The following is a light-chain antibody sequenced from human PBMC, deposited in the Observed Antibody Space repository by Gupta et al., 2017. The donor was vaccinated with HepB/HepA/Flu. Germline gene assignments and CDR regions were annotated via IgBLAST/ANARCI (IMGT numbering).Light chain of an antibody. Sequence: QSALTQPASVSGSPGQSITISCTGTSSDVGSYNLVSWYQQHPGKAPKLMIYEVNKRPSGVSDRFSGSKSGNTASLTISGLQAEDESDYYCCSYAGSSFFVFGAGTMVTVL. CDR3: CSYAGSSFFV. J-gene: IGLJ1*01. CDR2: EVN. V-gene: IGLV2-23*02. CDR1: SSDVGSYNL.